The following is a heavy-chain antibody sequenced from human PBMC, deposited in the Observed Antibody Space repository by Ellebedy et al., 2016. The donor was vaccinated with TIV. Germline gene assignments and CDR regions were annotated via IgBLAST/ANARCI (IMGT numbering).Heavy chain of an antibody. CDR2: TYYRSKWYT. CDR1: GDSVSSDSAA. D-gene: IGHD6-19*01. Sequence: SCAISGDSVSSDSAAWNWIRQSPSRGLEWLGRTYYRSKWYTEYALFVKSRITINPDTSKNEFSLQLNSVTADDTAVYFCARDRRVTVSGSDVYGTYYVLDVWGQGATVTVSS. CDR3: ARDRRVTVSGSDVYGTYYVLDV. J-gene: IGHJ6*02. V-gene: IGHV6-1*01.